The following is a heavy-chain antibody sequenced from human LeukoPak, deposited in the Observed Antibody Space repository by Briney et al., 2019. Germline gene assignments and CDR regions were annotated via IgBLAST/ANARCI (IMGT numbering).Heavy chain of an antibody. D-gene: IGHD3-3*01. CDR1: GGSISSGGYY. Sequence: PSETLSLTCTVSGGSISSGGYYWSWIRQHPGKGLEWIGYIYYSGSTYYNPSLKSRVTISVDTSKNQFSLKLSSVTAADTAVYYCARDPKGYDPNYYYGMDVWGQGTTVTVSS. V-gene: IGHV4-31*03. CDR3: ARDPKGYDPNYYYGMDV. CDR2: IYYSGST. J-gene: IGHJ6*02.